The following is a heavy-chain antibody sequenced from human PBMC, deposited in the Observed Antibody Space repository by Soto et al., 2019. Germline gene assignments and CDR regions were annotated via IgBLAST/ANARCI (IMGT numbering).Heavy chain of an antibody. D-gene: IGHD6-19*01. J-gene: IGHJ4*02. CDR2: IIPIFGTA. Sequence: SVKVSCKASGGTFSSYAISWLRQAPGQGLEWMGGIIPIFGTANYAQKFQGRVTITADGSTSTAYMELSSLRSEDTAVYYCARGMYSSGWTDYWGQGTLVTVSS. CDR3: ARGMYSSGWTDY. CDR1: GGTFSSYA. V-gene: IGHV1-69*13.